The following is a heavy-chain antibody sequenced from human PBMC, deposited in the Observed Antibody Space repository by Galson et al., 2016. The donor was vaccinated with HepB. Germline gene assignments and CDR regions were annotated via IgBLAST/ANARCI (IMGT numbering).Heavy chain of an antibody. J-gene: IGHJ3*02. Sequence: QSGAEVKKPGESLRISCEGSGYSFSSYWIAWVRQMPGKGLEWMGRIGPSDSYTNYSPSFQGHVTIPADKSISTAYLHWSSLKASDTAMYYCARRSVAAVFSFDIWGQGTMVTVAS. CDR1: GYSFSSYW. V-gene: IGHV5-10-1*01. D-gene: IGHD2-21*01. CDR3: ARRSVAAVFSFDI. CDR2: IGPSDSYT.